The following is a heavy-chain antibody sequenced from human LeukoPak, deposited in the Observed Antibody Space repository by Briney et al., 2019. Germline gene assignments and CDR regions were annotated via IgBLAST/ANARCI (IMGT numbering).Heavy chain of an antibody. CDR1: GYSISTNYF. Sequence: SETLSLTCTVSGYSISTNYFWGWIRQPPGKGLEWIANIYHSGTTYYNPSLKSRVTISVDTSKNQFSLRLSSVTAADTAVYYCARVNYGSGSYRDWFDPWGQGTLVTVSS. J-gene: IGHJ5*02. D-gene: IGHD3-10*01. V-gene: IGHV4-38-2*02. CDR3: ARVNYGSGSYRDWFDP. CDR2: IYHSGTT.